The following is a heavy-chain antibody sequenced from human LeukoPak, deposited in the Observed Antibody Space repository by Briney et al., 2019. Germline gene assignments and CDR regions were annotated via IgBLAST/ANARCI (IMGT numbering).Heavy chain of an antibody. CDR1: GLAFSNYG. V-gene: IGHV3-64*01. Sequence: GGTLRLSCAASGLAFSNYGMSWVRQAPGKGLEYVSAISSNGGSTYYANSVKGRFTISRDNSKNTLYLQMGSLRAEDMAVYYCARDSRDSSDWSKPFEYWGQGTLVTVSS. CDR3: ARDSRDSSDWSKPFEY. D-gene: IGHD6-19*01. CDR2: ISSNGGST. J-gene: IGHJ4*02.